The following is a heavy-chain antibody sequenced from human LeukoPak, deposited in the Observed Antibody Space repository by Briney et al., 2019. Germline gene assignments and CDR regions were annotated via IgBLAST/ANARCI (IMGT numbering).Heavy chain of an antibody. CDR1: GNSISSSSYY. CDR2: INYYGKT. V-gene: IGHV4-39*07. Sequence: PSETLSLTCTVSGNSISSSSYYWVWIRQPPGRGLEWIGSINYYGKTYYNPSVKSRVTISVDTSKNQFSLMVRSVTAADTAVYYCGRSAGFVHFDHWGQGTLVTVTS. CDR3: GRSAGFVHFDH. D-gene: IGHD3-16*01. J-gene: IGHJ4*02.